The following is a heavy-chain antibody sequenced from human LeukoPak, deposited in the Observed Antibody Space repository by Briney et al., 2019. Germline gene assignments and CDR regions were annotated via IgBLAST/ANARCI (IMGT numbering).Heavy chain of an antibody. CDR1: GGSFSGYY. Sequence: SETLSLTCAVYGGSFSGYYWSWIRQPPGKGLEWIGEINHSGSTNYNPSLKSRVTISVDTSKNQFSLKLSSVTAADTAVYYCARVSRGVPRAWFDPWGQGTLVTVSS. CDR3: ARVSRGVPRAWFDP. D-gene: IGHD3-10*01. J-gene: IGHJ5*02. CDR2: INHSGST. V-gene: IGHV4-34*01.